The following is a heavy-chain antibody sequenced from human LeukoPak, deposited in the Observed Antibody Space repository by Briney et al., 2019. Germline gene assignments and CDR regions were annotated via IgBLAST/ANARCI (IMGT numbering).Heavy chain of an antibody. CDR1: GGSISSSSYY. Sequence: SETLSLTCTVSGGSISSSSYYWGWIRQPPGKGLEWIGSIYYSGSTYYNPSLKSRVTISIDTSKNQFSLKLSSVTAADTAVYYCARVEDYYDSSGYYINWFDPWGQGTLVTVSS. CDR3: ARVEDYYDSSGYYINWFDP. CDR2: IYYSGST. V-gene: IGHV4-39*07. J-gene: IGHJ5*02. D-gene: IGHD3-22*01.